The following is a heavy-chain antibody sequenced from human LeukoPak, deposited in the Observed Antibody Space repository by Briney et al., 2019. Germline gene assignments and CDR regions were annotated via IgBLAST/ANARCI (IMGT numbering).Heavy chain of an antibody. CDR3: ASGETTAFDY. Sequence: PGGSLRLSCAASGFTFSSYNMNWVRQTPGKGLEWVSVIYSGVSTDYADSVKGRFTISRDDSKNTLYLQMNSLRAEDTAVYYCASGETTAFDYWGQGTLVTVSS. CDR1: GFTFSSYN. CDR2: IYSGVST. V-gene: IGHV3-66*01. J-gene: IGHJ4*02. D-gene: IGHD4-11*01.